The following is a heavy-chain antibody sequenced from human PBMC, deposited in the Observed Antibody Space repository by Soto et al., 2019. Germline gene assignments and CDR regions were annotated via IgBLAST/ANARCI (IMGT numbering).Heavy chain of an antibody. D-gene: IGHD3-22*01. V-gene: IGHV1-69*01. J-gene: IGHJ4*02. Sequence: QVQLVQSEAEVKRPGSSLKVSCKASGGSIKNFAISWVRQAPGQGPEWMGGFIPIFGTTYYAQKFQGRVTIIADESTSTLNMELRALTSEDTAVYYCAHDTSGYYFYSFDNWGQGTLVTVS. CDR3: AHDTSGYYFYSFDN. CDR1: GGSIKNFA. CDR2: FIPIFGTT.